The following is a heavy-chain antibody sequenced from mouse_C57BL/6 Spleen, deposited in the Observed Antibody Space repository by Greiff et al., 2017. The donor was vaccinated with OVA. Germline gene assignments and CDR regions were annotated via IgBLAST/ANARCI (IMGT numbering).Heavy chain of an antibody. CDR1: GYTFTDYE. CDR3: TRFITTGVAVDY. J-gene: IGHJ2*01. Sequence: VQLQQSGAELVRPGASVTLSCKASGYTFTDYEMHWVKQTPVHGLEWIGAIDPETGGTAYNQKFKGKAILTADKSSSTAYMEPRSLTSEDSAVYYCTRFITTGVAVDYWGQGTTLTVSS. CDR2: IDPETGGT. V-gene: IGHV1-15*01. D-gene: IGHD1-1*01.